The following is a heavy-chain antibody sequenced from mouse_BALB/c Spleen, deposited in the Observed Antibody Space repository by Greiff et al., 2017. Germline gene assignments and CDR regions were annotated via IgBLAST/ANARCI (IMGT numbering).Heavy chain of an antibody. CDR2: FDPYNDDT. J-gene: IGHJ4*01. CDR3: ARADSYAMDY. CDR1: GYTFTTYP. V-gene: IGHV1-47*01. Sequence: VLLVESGAELVKPGASVKMSCKAFGYTFTTYPMEWVKQNPEKSLEWIGKFDPYNDDTKYNEKFKGKATLTADKSSNTAYLELSRLTSDDTAVYYCARADSYAMDYWGQGTSVTVSS.